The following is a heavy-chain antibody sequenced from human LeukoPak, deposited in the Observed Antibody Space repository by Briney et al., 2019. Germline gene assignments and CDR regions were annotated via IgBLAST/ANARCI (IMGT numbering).Heavy chain of an antibody. CDR2: IHPNSGAT. V-gene: IGHV1-2*02. CDR1: GYTFTDYY. J-gene: IGHJ4*02. CDR3: ARDMGRYSGYDYDY. Sequence: ASVKVSCKTSGYTFTDYYLHWVRQAPGQALEWVGWIHPNSGATHYAQKFQGRLTMTRDTSISTVYMELTRLRSDDTAVYYCARDMGRYSGYDYDYWGQGTLVTASS. D-gene: IGHD5-12*01.